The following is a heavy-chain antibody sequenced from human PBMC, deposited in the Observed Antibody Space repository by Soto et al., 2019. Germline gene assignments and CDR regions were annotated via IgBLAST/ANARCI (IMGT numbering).Heavy chain of an antibody. CDR2: ITWNGGAI. J-gene: IGHJ1*01. CDR3: ACGNDNGDYRGLG. Sequence: EVQLVESGGGLVQPGRSLRLSCAASGFTFEDYAMHWVRQVPGRGLEWVSTITWNGGAIGYADSVKGRFTISRDNAKNSVYLQMNSLTSEDTAFYYCACGNDNGDYRGLGWGQGTLVTVSS. D-gene: IGHD4-17*01. V-gene: IGHV3-9*01. CDR1: GFTFEDYA.